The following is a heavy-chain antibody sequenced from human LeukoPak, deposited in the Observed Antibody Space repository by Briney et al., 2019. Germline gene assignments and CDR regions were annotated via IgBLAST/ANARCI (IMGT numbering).Heavy chain of an antibody. Sequence: GGSLRLSCAAPGFTFSSYSMNWVRQAPGKGLEWVSSISSSSSYIYYADSVKGRFTISRDNAKNSLYLQMNSLRAEDTAVYYCARGGNDILTGKGDWFDPWGQGTLVTVSS. J-gene: IGHJ5*02. CDR2: ISSSSSYI. D-gene: IGHD3-9*01. CDR1: GFTFSSYS. CDR3: ARGGNDILTGKGDWFDP. V-gene: IGHV3-21*01.